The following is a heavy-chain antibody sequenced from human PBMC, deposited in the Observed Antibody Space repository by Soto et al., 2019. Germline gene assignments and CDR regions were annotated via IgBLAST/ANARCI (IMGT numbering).Heavy chain of an antibody. Sequence: PGGSLRLSCAASGFTFSSYGMHWVRQAPGKGLEWVAVISYDGSNKYYADSVKGRFTISRDNSKNTLYLQMNSLRAEDTAVYYCAKDLVRNPPGYGMDVWGQGTTVTVSS. V-gene: IGHV3-30*18. CDR3: AKDLVRNPPGYGMDV. CDR2: ISYDGSNK. D-gene: IGHD3-16*01. J-gene: IGHJ6*02. CDR1: GFTFSSYG.